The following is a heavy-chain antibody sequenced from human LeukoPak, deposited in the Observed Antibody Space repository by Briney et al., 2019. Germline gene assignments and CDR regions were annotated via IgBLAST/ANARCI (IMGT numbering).Heavy chain of an antibody. V-gene: IGHV3-9*01. J-gene: IGHJ4*02. Sequence: PGGSLRVSCAASGFTFDDYAMHWVRQAPGKGLEWVSGISWNSGSIGYADSVKGRFTISRDNAKNSLYLQMNSLRAEDTALYYCAKVMTYGDYVDYFDYWGQGTLVTVSS. CDR1: GFTFDDYA. D-gene: IGHD4-17*01. CDR2: ISWNSGSI. CDR3: AKVMTYGDYVDYFDY.